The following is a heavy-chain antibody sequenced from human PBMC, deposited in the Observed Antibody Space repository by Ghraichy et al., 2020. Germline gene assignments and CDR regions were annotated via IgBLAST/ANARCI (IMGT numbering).Heavy chain of an antibody. V-gene: IGHV3-33*01. D-gene: IGHD6-19*01. Sequence: GGSLRLSCAASGFTFSNYGMHWVRQAPGKGLEWVAIIWYDGSNKFYADSVEGRFTISRDNFKNTMYLQLNSLRVEDTAVYFCARNRDSGWYEDAFDIWGQGTMVTVSS. CDR2: IWYDGSNK. CDR1: GFTFSNYG. CDR3: ARNRDSGWYEDAFDI. J-gene: IGHJ3*02.